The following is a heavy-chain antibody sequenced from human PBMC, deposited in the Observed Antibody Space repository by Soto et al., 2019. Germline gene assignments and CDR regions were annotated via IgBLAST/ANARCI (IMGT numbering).Heavy chain of an antibody. CDR2: ISAYNGNT. D-gene: IGHD5-12*01. CDR1: GYTFTSYG. V-gene: IGHV1-18*01. J-gene: IGHJ5*02. Sequence: QVQLVQSGAEVKKPGASVKVSCKASGYTFTSYGISWVRQAPGQGLEWMGWISAYNGNTNYAQKLQGRVTMTTDTSTSTAYMELRSLRSDDTAVYCCARDLGSGYDMGDLWFDPWGQGTLVTVSS. CDR3: ARDLGSGYDMGDLWFDP.